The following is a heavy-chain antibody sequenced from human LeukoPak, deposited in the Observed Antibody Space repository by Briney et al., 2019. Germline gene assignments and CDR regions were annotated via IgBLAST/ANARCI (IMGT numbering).Heavy chain of an antibody. J-gene: IGHJ6*03. CDR3: ARDPYSGNYGAYYYYMDV. CDR2: ITSSSSYI. Sequence: GGSLRLSCAASGFTFSSYSMNWIRQAPGKGLEWVSSITSSSSYIYYADSVKGRFTISRDNAKNSLYLQMDSLRVEDTAEYYCARDPYSGNYGAYYYYMDVWGKGTTATVSS. D-gene: IGHD1-26*01. CDR1: GFTFSSYS. V-gene: IGHV3-21*06.